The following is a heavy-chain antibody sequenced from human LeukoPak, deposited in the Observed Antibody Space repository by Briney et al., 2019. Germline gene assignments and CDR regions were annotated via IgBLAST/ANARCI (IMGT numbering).Heavy chain of an antibody. CDR2: IYYSGST. CDR1: GGSVSNSGYY. V-gene: IGHV4-39*07. CDR3: ARWVSGSWYLNYFDY. Sequence: SETLSLTCTVSGGSVSNSGYYWVWLRQPPGQGLEWIGSIYYSGSTYYNPSLKSRVTISVDTSKNQFSLKLSSVTAADTAVYYCARWVSGSWYLNYFDYWGQGTLVTVSS. D-gene: IGHD6-13*01. J-gene: IGHJ4*02.